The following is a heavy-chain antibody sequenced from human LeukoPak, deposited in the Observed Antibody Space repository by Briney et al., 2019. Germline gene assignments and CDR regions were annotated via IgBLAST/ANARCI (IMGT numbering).Heavy chain of an antibody. J-gene: IGHJ4*02. CDR2: LSGCGGST. D-gene: IGHD1-26*01. CDR3: AKGYRSGSYSPLDY. Sequence: SLSLLCATCVLTLRSYDMICATEAWARGREGVSTLSGCGGSTYYADSVKGRFTISRDNSKNTLYLQMNSLRAEDTAVYYCAKGYRSGSYSPLDYWGQGTLVTVSS. V-gene: IGHV3-23*01. CDR1: VLTLRSYD.